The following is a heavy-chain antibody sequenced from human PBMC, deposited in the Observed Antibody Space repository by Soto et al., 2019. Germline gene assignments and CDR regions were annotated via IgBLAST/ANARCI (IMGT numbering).Heavy chain of an antibody. Sequence: EVQLVESGGGLVQPGRSLRLSCAASGFTFDDDDMHWVRQAPGKGLEGVSGISWNSGSIGYADSVKGRFTISRDNAKNSLYLQMNSLRAEDTALYYCAKDSNSCGYYYYGMDVWGQGTTVTVSS. V-gene: IGHV3-9*01. CDR3: AKDSNSCGYYYYGMDV. CDR2: ISWNSGSI. D-gene: IGHD6-6*01. J-gene: IGHJ6*02. CDR1: GFTFDDDD.